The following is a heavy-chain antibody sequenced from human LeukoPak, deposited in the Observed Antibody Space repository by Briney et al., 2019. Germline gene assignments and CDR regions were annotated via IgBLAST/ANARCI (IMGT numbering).Heavy chain of an antibody. CDR3: ARSVPALKRPMFGVRGVYDY. J-gene: IGHJ4*02. CDR1: GGSFSGYY. D-gene: IGHD3-10*01. V-gene: IGHV4-34*01. Sequence: SETLSLTCAVYGGSFSGYYWSWIRQPPGKGLEWIGEINHSGSTNYNPSLKSRVTISVDTSKSQFSLKLSSVTAADTAVYYCARSVPALKRPMFGVRGVYDYWGQGTLVTVSS. CDR2: INHSGST.